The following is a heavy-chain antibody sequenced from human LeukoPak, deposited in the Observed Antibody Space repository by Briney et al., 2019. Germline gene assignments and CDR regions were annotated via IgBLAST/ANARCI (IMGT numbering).Heavy chain of an antibody. Sequence: PGGSLRLSCAASGFTIRSYWMHWVCQAPGKGLVWVSRIKSDGSTTTYADSVKGRFTISRDNAKNSLYLQMNSLRAEDTAVYYCARDLDVWGKGTTVTVSS. CDR1: GFTIRSYW. CDR3: ARDLDV. V-gene: IGHV3-74*01. J-gene: IGHJ6*04. CDR2: IKSDGSTT.